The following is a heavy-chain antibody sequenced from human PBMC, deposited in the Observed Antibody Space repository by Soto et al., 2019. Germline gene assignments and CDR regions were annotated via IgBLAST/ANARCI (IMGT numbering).Heavy chain of an antibody. V-gene: IGHV1-18*01. J-gene: IGHJ5*02. CDR3: AREVDFWSGYYRFDP. Sequence: ASVKVSCKASGYTFTSYGISWVRQAPGQGLEWMGWISAYNGNTNYAQKLQGRVTMTTDTSTSTAYMELWSLRSDDTAVYYCAREVDFWSGYYRFDPWGQGTLVTVSS. D-gene: IGHD3-3*01. CDR2: ISAYNGNT. CDR1: GYTFTSYG.